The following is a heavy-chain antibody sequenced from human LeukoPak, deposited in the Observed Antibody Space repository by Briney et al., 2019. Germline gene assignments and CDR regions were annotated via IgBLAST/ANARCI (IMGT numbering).Heavy chain of an antibody. Sequence: GSLRLSCTASGFSFSGHWMHWARQLPGKGLVWVSRISPTGSTTSYADSVKGRFTVSRDNAKNTLYLQVNNLRAEDTAVYYCARGPNSNWSGLDFWGQGTLLTVSS. CDR1: GFSFSGHW. CDR3: ARGPNSNWSGLDF. J-gene: IGHJ4*02. CDR2: ISPTGSTT. D-gene: IGHD6-6*01. V-gene: IGHV3-74*01.